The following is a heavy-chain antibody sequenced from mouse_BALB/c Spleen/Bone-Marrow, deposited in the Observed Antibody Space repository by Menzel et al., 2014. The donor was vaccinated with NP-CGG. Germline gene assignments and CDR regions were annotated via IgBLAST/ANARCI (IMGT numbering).Heavy chain of an antibody. V-gene: IGHV1-9*01. CDR1: GYTFSSYW. Sequence: QVQLQQSGAELMKPGASVKISCKATGYTFSSYWIEWVKQRPGHGLEWIGEILPGSGSTNYNEKFKGKATFTADTSSNTDYMHLSSLTAEDSDVYYCARGDFFDYWGQGTPLTGSS. J-gene: IGHJ2*01. CDR3: ARGDFFDY. CDR2: ILPGSGST.